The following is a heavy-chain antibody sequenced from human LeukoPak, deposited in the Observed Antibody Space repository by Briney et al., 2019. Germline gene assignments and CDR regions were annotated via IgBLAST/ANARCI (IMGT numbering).Heavy chain of an antibody. V-gene: IGHV1-46*01. CDR1: GYTFTSYY. D-gene: IGHD3-9*01. CDR2: INPSGGST. CDR3: ARVSRRRYFDWLLPDYFDY. J-gene: IGHJ4*02. Sequence: ASVKVSCKASGYTFTSYYMHWVRQAPGKGLDRMGIINPSGGSTSSAQKFKGRLTMTRDTSTSTVYMELGSLRSEDTAVYYCARVSRRRYFDWLLPDYFDYWGQGTLVTASS.